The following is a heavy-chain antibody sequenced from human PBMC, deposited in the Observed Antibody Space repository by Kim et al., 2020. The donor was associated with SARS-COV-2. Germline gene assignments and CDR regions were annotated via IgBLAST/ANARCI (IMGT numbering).Heavy chain of an antibody. V-gene: IGHV4-59*01. D-gene: IGHD2-15*01. CDR3: ARWWSDFGDYYYGMDV. Sequence: SLKSRVTISVDTSKNQFSLKLSSVTAADTAVYYCARWWSDFGDYYYGMDVWGQGTTVTVSS. J-gene: IGHJ6*02.